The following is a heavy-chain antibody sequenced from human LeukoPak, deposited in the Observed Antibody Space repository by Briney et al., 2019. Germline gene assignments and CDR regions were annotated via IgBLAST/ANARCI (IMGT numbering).Heavy chain of an antibody. CDR1: GGSISSYY. CDR2: IYYSGST. Sequence: SETLSLTCTVSGGSISSYYWSWIRQPPGKGLEWIGYIYYSGSTSYNPSLKSRVTISVDTSKNQFSLKLSSVTAADTAVYYCARLKGSSSWYAGDWFDPWGQGTLVTVSS. V-gene: IGHV4-59*08. CDR3: ARLKGSSSWYAGDWFDP. J-gene: IGHJ5*02. D-gene: IGHD6-13*01.